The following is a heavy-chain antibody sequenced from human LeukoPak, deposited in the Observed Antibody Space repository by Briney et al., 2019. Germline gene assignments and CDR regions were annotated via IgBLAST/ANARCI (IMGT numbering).Heavy chain of an antibody. Sequence: ASVKVSCKASGYTFTSYYMHWVRQAPGQGLEWMGIINPSGGSTSYAQKFQGRVTMTRDMSTSTVYMELSSLRSEDTAVYYCARDNFMVRGVYYYYMDVWGKGTTVTVSS. CDR1: GYTFTSYY. D-gene: IGHD3-10*01. CDR2: INPSGGST. J-gene: IGHJ6*03. CDR3: ARDNFMVRGVYYYYMDV. V-gene: IGHV1-46*01.